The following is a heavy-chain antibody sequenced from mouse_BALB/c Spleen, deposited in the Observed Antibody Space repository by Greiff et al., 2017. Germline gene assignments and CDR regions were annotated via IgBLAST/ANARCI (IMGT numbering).Heavy chain of an antibody. CDR1: GYSITSDYA. V-gene: IGHV3-2*02. Sequence: EVKLMESGPGLVKPSQSLSLTCTVTGYSITSDYAWNWIRQFPGNKLEWMGYISYSGSTSYNPSLKSRISITRDTSKNQFFLQLNSVTTEDTATYYCAKQDYGSSYFDYWGQGTTLTVSS. J-gene: IGHJ2*01. CDR3: AKQDYGSSYFDY. D-gene: IGHD1-1*01. CDR2: ISYSGST.